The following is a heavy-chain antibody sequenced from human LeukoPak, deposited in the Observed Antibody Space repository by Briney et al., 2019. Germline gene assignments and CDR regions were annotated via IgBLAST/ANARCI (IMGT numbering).Heavy chain of an antibody. Sequence: PGGSLRLSCAASGFTISTYSMNWVRQAPGKGLEWDSFISTSSSYIYSADSVKGRFSISRDNAKNSLYLQINSLRAEDTAVYYCARVANWNYGYYYYYMDVWGKGTTVTVSS. CDR3: ARVANWNYGYYYYYMDV. J-gene: IGHJ6*03. CDR2: ISTSSSYI. V-gene: IGHV3-21*01. CDR1: GFTISTYS. D-gene: IGHD1-7*01.